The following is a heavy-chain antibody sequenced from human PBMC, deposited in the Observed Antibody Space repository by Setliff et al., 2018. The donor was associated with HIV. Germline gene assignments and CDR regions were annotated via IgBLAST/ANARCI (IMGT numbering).Heavy chain of an antibody. V-gene: IGHV1-69*13. Sequence: SVKVSCKASGGTFSLYAINWVRQAPGQGLEWMGGITPIFNTANYARKFQGRVTITADGSTSTAYMELSSLRFEDTATYYCARDQATGYEKVWFSWIDPWGQGTLVTVSS. CDR2: ITPIFNTA. CDR3: ARDQATGYEKVWFSWIDP. J-gene: IGHJ5*02. CDR1: GGTFSLYA. D-gene: IGHD5-12*01.